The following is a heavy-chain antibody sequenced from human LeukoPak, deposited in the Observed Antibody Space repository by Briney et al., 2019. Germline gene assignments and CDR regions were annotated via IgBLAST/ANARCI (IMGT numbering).Heavy chain of an antibody. CDR3: TTGIRGD. V-gene: IGHV3-15*04. J-gene: IGHJ4*02. CDR2: IASKTDGGTT. Sequence: GGSLRLSCGASGFTFSEHHMDWVRQAPGKGLEWVGRIASKTDGGTTDYAAPVKGRFTISRDDSKNTLFLQMNSLKTEDTAIYYCTTGIRGDCGQGTLVTVSS. CDR1: GFTFSEHH.